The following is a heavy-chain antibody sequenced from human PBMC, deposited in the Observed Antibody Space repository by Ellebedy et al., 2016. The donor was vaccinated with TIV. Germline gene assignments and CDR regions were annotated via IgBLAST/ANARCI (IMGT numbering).Heavy chain of an antibody. CDR2: IKSKTDGGTT. J-gene: IGHJ4*02. CDR3: TTVGRYCSGGRCYSGYCDD. D-gene: IGHD2-15*01. CDR1: GFTFSNAW. Sequence: GGSLRLSXAASGFTFSNAWMSWVRQAPGKGLEWVGCIKSKTDGGTTDYAAPVKGRFTISRDDSKNAVYLQMNSLKTEDTAVYYCTTVGRYCSGGRCYSGYCDDWGQGTLVTVSS. V-gene: IGHV3-15*01.